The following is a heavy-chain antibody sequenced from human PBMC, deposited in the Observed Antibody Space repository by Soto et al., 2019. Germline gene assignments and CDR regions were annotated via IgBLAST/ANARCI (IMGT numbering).Heavy chain of an antibody. D-gene: IGHD6-13*01. J-gene: IGHJ4*02. Sequence: EVQLLESGGGLVQPGGSLRLSCAASGLTFSNYAMSWVRQAPGRGLEWVSSINADGGGTYYADSVKGRFTISRDNSKDTLYLQMNSLRAEDVAIYYCARGSSIWERKPFDYWGQGILVTLSS. CDR3: ARGSSIWERKPFDY. V-gene: IGHV3-23*01. CDR2: INADGGGT. CDR1: GLTFSNYA.